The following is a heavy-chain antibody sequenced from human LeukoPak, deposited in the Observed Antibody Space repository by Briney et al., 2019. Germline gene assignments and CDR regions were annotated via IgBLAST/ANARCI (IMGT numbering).Heavy chain of an antibody. CDR1: GGSFSGYY. CDR3: AREEGGDRFRLFDY. CDR2: INHSGST. V-gene: IGHV4-34*01. Sequence: SETLSLTCAVYGGSFSGYYWSWIRQPPGKGLEWIGEINHSGSTNYNPSLKSRVTISVDTSKNQFSLKLSSVTAADTAVYYCAREEGGDRFRLFDYWGQGTLVTVSS. J-gene: IGHJ4*02. D-gene: IGHD2-21*01.